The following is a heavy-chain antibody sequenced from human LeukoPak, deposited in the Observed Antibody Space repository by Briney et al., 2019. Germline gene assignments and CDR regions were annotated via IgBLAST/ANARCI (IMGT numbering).Heavy chain of an antibody. Sequence: SETLSLTCTVSGGSISGYYWSWIRQPPGKGLEWIGYMFYTGSTNYNPSLKNRVTISVDTPRNQFSLKLTSVTAADTAVYYCGVTQLRDYYYGVDVWGQGTTVTVAS. V-gene: IGHV4-59*08. CDR2: MFYTGST. D-gene: IGHD2-2*01. CDR3: GVTQLRDYYYGVDV. J-gene: IGHJ6*02. CDR1: GGSISGYY.